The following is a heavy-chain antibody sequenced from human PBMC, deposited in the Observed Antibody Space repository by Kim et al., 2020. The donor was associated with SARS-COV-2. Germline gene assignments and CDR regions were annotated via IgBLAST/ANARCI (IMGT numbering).Heavy chain of an antibody. CDR1: GGSIIDYY. Sequence: SETLSLTCTVSGGSIIDYYWNWIRQPPGKGLEWIGHIYHSGSTIYNPSLMSRVTISVDTSKNQFSLRVNSVTAVDTAVYYCARDKGGSSWTLFDYWGRGTLVTVSS. CDR3: ARDKGGSSWTLFDY. J-gene: IGHJ4*02. D-gene: IGHD6-13*01. V-gene: IGHV4-59*01. CDR2: IYHSGST.